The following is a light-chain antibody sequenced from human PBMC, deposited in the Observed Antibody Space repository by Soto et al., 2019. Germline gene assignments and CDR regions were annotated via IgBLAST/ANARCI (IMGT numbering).Light chain of an antibody. V-gene: IGKV3-20*01. Sequence: EIVLTQSPGTLSLSPGERATLSCRASQSVSSSYFAWYQQKPGQAPRLLIYGASSRATGSPDRFSGSGSGTDFTLTISRLEAEDFAVYYCQQYGSSPLTFGGGTKVEIK. CDR3: QQYGSSPLT. CDR1: QSVSSSY. J-gene: IGKJ4*01. CDR2: GAS.